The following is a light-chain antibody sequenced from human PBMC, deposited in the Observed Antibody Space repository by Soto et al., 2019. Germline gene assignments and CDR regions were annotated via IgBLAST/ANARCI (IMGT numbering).Light chain of an antibody. CDR1: SSNIGAGYD. CDR3: QSYDSSLSVWV. J-gene: IGLJ3*02. CDR2: GNS. V-gene: IGLV1-40*01. Sequence: QPVLTQPPSGSGAPGQRVTISCTGSSSNIGAGYDVHWYQQLPGTAPKLLIYGNSNRHSGVPDRFSGSKSGTSASLAITGLQAEDEADYYCQSYDSSLSVWVFGGGTKLTVL.